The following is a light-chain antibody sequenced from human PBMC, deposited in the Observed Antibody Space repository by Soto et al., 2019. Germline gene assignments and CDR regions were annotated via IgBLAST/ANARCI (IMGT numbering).Light chain of an antibody. J-gene: IGKJ1*01. CDR3: HQYDTSPWT. CDR1: QSVSSNF. V-gene: IGKV3-20*01. CDR2: GAS. Sequence: EIVLTQSPGTLSLSPGERATLSCRASQSVSSNFLAWYQQRPGQAPRLLIYGASSRAIGIPDRFSGSGSGTDLTLTISRLEPEDFAVYYCHQYDTSPWTFGQGTKVEIK.